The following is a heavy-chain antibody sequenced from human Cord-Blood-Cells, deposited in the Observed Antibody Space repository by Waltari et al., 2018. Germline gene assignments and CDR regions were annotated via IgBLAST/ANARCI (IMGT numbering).Heavy chain of an antibody. CDR1: GFTFSSYG. V-gene: IGHV3-30*18. Sequence: QVQLVESGGGVVQPGRSLRLSCAASGFTFSSYGMHWVRQAPGKGLEWVAVISYDGSKKYYADTVKGRFTISRDNSKNTLYLQMNSLRAEDTAVYYCAKDFYDFWSGYYEYYFDYWGQGTLVTVSS. CDR3: AKDFYDFWSGYYEYYFDY. D-gene: IGHD3-3*01. J-gene: IGHJ4*02. CDR2: ISYDGSKK.